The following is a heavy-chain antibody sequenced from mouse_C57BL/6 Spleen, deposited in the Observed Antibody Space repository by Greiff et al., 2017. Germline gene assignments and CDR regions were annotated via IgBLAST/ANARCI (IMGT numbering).Heavy chain of an antibody. D-gene: IGHD2-1*01. CDR2: IDPEDGET. J-gene: IGHJ3*01. V-gene: IGHV14-2*01. Sequence: DVKLVESGAELVKPGASVKLSCTASGFNIKDYYMHWVKQRTEQGLEWIGRIDPEDGETKYAPKFQGKATITADTSSNTAYLQLSSLTSEDTAVYYCAPYGNPAWFAYWGQGTLVTVSA. CDR3: APYGNPAWFAY. CDR1: GFNIKDYY.